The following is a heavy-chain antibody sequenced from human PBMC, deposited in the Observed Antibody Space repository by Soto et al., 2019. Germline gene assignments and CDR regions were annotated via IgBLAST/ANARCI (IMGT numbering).Heavy chain of an antibody. V-gene: IGHV4-31*03. J-gene: IGHJ6*02. CDR3: ARDSGVLWFGELANV. Sequence: SETLSLTCTVSGGSISSGGYYWSWIRQHPGKGLEWIGYIYYSGSTYYNPSLKSRVTISVDTSKNQFSLKLSSVTAADTAVYYCARDSGVLWFGELANVWGQGTTVTVSS. D-gene: IGHD3-10*01. CDR1: GGSISSGGYY. CDR2: IYYSGST.